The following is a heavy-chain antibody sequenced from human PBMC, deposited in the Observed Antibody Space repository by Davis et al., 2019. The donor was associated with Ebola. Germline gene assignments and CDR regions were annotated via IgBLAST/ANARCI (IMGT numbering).Heavy chain of an antibody. Sequence: GESLKISCAASGFTSSIYWMSWVRQAPGKGLEWVASINQDGTEIDYVDSVKGRFTISRDNAKKSLFLQLNSLRAEDTAVYYCAEIYWVRYGMDVWGQGTTVTVSS. D-gene: IGHD2-8*02. CDR1: GFTSSIYW. CDR3: AEIYWVRYGMDV. J-gene: IGHJ6*02. CDR2: INQDGTEI. V-gene: IGHV3-7*01.